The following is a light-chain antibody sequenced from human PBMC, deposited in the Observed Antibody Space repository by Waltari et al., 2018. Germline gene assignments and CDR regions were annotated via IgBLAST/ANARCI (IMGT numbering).Light chain of an antibody. J-gene: IGLJ1*01. CDR2: DDR. Sequence: SYVLTQPPSVSVAPGQTARITCGGDNIGSKGVHWYQQKPGQAPVLVVYDDRDRPSGIPGRFSGSNSGNTATLTISRVEAGDEADYICQVWDLNSDHVFGSGTMLTVL. CDR3: QVWDLNSDHV. CDR1: NIGSKG. V-gene: IGLV3-21*02.